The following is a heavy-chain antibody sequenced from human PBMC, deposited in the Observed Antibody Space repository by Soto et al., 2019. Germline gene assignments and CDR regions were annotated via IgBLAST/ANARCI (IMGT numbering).Heavy chain of an antibody. D-gene: IGHD3-3*01. V-gene: IGHV3-30-3*01. CDR1: GFTFSSYA. J-gene: IGHJ4*02. CDR3: ARDSGRFNFDY. CDR2: ISYDGSNK. Sequence: QSGGSLRLSCAASGFTFSSYAMHWVRQAPGKGLEWVAVISYDGSNKYYADSVKGRFTISRDNSKNTLYLQMNSLRAEDTAVYYCARDSGRFNFDYWGQGTLVTVSS.